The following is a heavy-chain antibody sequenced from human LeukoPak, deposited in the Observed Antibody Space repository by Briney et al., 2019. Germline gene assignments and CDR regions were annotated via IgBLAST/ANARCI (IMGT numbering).Heavy chain of an antibody. CDR1: GFTFSSYG. D-gene: IGHD7-27*01. CDR2: ISGSGGST. V-gene: IGHV3-23*01. Sequence: PGGSLRLSCAASGFTFSSYGMSWVRQAPGKGLEWVSAISGSGGSTYYADSVKGRFTISRDNPKNTLYLQMNSLRAEDTAVYYCARDLNWETYWGQGTLVSVSS. J-gene: IGHJ4*02. CDR3: ARDLNWETY.